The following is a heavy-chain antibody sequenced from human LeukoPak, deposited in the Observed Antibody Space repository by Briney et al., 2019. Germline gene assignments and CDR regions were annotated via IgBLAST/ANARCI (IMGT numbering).Heavy chain of an antibody. J-gene: IGHJ4*02. CDR3: AKAPVTSCRSVFCYPFDS. CDR1: GFTFSNYG. CDR2: IRFDGSNK. Sequence: GGSLRLSCAASGFTFSNYGMHWVRQAPGRGLEWVAFIRFDGSNKYDADSVKGRFTVSRDNSKNTLYLQMNSLKTEDAAVYYCAKAPVTSCRSVFCYPFDSWGQGTLVTVSS. D-gene: IGHD2-15*01. V-gene: IGHV3-30*02.